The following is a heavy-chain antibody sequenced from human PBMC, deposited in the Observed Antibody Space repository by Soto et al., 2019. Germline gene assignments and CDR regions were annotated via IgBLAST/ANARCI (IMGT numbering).Heavy chain of an antibody. J-gene: IGHJ5*02. CDR3: ARGGWEWLSYPNNCFDP. D-gene: IGHD3-3*01. CDR1: GFTFSSYA. V-gene: IGHV3-30-3*01. Sequence: GGSLRLSCAASGFTFSSYAMHWVRQAPGKGLEWVAVTPYDGSNKYYADSVKGRFTISRDNSKNTLYLQMNSLRVEDTAVYYCARGGWEWLSYPNNCFDPWGQGTLVTVSS. CDR2: TPYDGSNK.